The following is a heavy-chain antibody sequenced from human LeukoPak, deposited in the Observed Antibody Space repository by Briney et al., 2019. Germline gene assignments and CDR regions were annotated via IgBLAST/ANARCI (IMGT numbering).Heavy chain of an antibody. CDR1: GFTFSSYW. CDR3: ARGRGYYWFDY. D-gene: IGHD3-3*01. V-gene: IGHV3-7*03. Sequence: GGSLRLSCAASGFTFSSYWMSWVRQAPGKGLEWVANIKQDGSEKYYVDSVKGRFTISRDNAKNSLYLQMNSLRAEDTALYHCARGRGYYWFDYWGQGTLVTVSS. CDR2: IKQDGSEK. J-gene: IGHJ4*02.